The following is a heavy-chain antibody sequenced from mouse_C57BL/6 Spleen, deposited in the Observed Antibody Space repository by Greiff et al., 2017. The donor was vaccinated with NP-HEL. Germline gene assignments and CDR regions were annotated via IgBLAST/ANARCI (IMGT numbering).Heavy chain of an antibody. Sequence: QVQLQQSGAELARPGASVKLSCKASGYTFTSYGISWVKQRTGQGLEWIGEIYPRSGNTYYNEKFKGKATLTADKSSSTAYMELRSLTSEDSAVYFCARSGGYDYDDYFDYWGQGTTLTVSS. V-gene: IGHV1-81*01. D-gene: IGHD2-4*01. J-gene: IGHJ2*01. CDR3: ARSGGYDYDDYFDY. CDR1: GYTFTSYG. CDR2: IYPRSGNT.